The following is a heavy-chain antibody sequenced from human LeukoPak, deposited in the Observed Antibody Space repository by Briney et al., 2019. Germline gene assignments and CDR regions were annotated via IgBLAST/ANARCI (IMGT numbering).Heavy chain of an antibody. CDR2: ITGSGGRT. J-gene: IGHJ4*02. V-gene: IGHV3-23*01. D-gene: IGHD3-3*01. Sequence: GGSLRLSCAASGFTFSSYAMNWVRQAPGKGLEWVSAITGSGGRTYYADSVKGRFTISRDNSKNTLYLQMNSLRAEGTAVYYCAKVLGPYYDFWSGSYYFDYWGQGTLVTVSS. CDR3: AKVLGPYYDFWSGSYYFDY. CDR1: GFTFSSYA.